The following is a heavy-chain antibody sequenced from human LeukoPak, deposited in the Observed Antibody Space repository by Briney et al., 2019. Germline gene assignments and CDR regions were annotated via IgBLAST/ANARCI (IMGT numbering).Heavy chain of an antibody. CDR2: IYYNGST. V-gene: IGHV4-39*01. D-gene: IGHD1-14*01. J-gene: IGHJ4*02. Sequence: SETLSLTCTVSGGSISSNKYYWGWIRQPPGEGLEWIGSIYYNGSTYCNPSLKSRVTISADTSKNQFSLKLTSVTAADTAVYYCASLAGTGGYWGQGTLVTVSS. CDR3: ASLAGTGGY. CDR1: GGSISSNKYY.